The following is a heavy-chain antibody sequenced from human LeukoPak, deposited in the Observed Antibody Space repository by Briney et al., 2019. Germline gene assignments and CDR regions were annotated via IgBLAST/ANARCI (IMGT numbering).Heavy chain of an antibody. V-gene: IGHV3-23*01. D-gene: IGHD3-3*01. Sequence: GGSLRLSCAASGFTFSSYAMSWVRQAPGKGLEWVSAISGSGGSTYYADSVKGRFTISRGNSKNTLYLQMNSLRAEDTAVYYCARERVVILGVVIMQGAFDYWGQGTLVTVSS. CDR1: GFTFSSYA. CDR3: ARERVVILGVVIMQGAFDY. J-gene: IGHJ4*02. CDR2: ISGSGGST.